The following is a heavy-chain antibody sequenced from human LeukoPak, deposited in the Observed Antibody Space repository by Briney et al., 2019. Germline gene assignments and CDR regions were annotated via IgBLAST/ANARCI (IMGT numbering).Heavy chain of an antibody. CDR1: GFTFDDYT. Sequence: GGSLRLSCAASGFTFDDYTMHWVRQAPGKGLEWVSGISWNSGSIGYADSVKGRFTISRDNAKNSLYLQMNSLRAEDTAVYYCARHSQYSHMDVWGKGTTVTVSS. CDR3: ARHSQYSHMDV. CDR2: ISWNSGSI. J-gene: IGHJ6*03. V-gene: IGHV3-9*01.